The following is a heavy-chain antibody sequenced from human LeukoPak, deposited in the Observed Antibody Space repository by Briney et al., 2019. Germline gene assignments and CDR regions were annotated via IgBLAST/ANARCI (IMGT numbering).Heavy chain of an antibody. CDR2: ISTTGSTM. CDR1: RFTFSDYY. D-gene: IGHD3-22*01. CDR3: ARDLGNYYYDSSGYHH. Sequence: PGGSLRLSCAASRFTFSDYYMSWIRQAPGKGLEWVSYISTTGSTMSYADSVKGRFTISRDNAKNSLYLQMNSLRAEDTAVYYCARDLGNYYYDSSGYHHWGQGTLVTVSS. J-gene: IGHJ4*02. V-gene: IGHV3-11*01.